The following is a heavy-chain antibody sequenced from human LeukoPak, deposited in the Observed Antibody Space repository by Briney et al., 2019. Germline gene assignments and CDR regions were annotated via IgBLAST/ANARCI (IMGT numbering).Heavy chain of an antibody. CDR3: ARKIYRGLRAAAAGFFDS. CDR1: GGSFSSYY. CDR2: VNRSGNS. J-gene: IGHJ4*02. D-gene: IGHD6-13*01. Sequence: SETLSLTCAVYGGSFSSYYWSWILQPPGQGLEWIGEVNRSGNSNYNPSLKSRVTISVDTSKNQISLKLSSVTAADTAVYYCARKIYRGLRAAAAGFFDSWGQGTLVTVSS. V-gene: IGHV4-34*01.